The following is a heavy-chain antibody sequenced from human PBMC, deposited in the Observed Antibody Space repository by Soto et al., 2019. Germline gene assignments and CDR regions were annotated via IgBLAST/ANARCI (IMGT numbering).Heavy chain of an antibody. CDR1: GFTFSSYG. CDR3: AKDPALTVKYYFDY. J-gene: IGHJ4*02. CDR2: ISYDGSNK. Sequence: GGSLRLSCAASGFTFSSYGMHWVRQAPGKGLEWVAVISYDGSNKYYADSVKGRFTISRDNSKNTLYLQMNSLRAEDTAVYYCAKDPALTVKYYFDYWGQGTLVTVSS. D-gene: IGHD4-4*01. V-gene: IGHV3-30*18.